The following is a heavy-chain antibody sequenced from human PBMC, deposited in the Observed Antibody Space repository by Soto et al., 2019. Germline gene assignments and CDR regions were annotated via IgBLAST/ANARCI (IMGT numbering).Heavy chain of an antibody. D-gene: IGHD6-6*01. CDR1: GDSVSSNSAA. CDR2: TYYRSKWYN. CDR3: AREGTKDRIAARQYDAFDI. Sequence: SQTLSLTCAISGDSVSSNSAAWNWIRQSPSRGLEWLGRTYYRSKWYNDYAVSVKSRITINPDTSKNQFSLQLNSVTPEDTAVYYCAREGTKDRIAARQYDAFDIWGQGTMVTVSS. V-gene: IGHV6-1*01. J-gene: IGHJ3*02.